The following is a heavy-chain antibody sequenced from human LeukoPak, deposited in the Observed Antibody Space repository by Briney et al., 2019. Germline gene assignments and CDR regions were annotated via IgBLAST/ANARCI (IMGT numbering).Heavy chain of an antibody. J-gene: IGHJ3*02. D-gene: IGHD6-13*01. V-gene: IGHV4-39*01. CDR2: IYYSGSS. CDR1: GDSISSSVYY. CDR3: AKLRDGYSSSWYRDDAFDI. Sequence: SETLSLTCTVSGDSISSSVYYWGWIRQPPGKGLEWIGSIYYSGSSYYNPSLKSRVTISVDTSQNQFSLKLSSVTAADTAVYYCAKLRDGYSSSWYRDDAFDIWGQGTMVTVSS.